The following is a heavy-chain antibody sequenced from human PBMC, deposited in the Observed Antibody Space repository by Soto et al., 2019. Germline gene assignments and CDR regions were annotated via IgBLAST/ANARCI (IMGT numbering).Heavy chain of an antibody. CDR2: IYWDDDR. J-gene: IGHJ4*02. D-gene: IGHD1-1*01. Sequence: QITLKESTPTLVKPTQTLTLTCTFSGFSLSTSGVGVGWIRQPPGKALEWLALIYWDDDRRYSPSLKSRLTIPKDTSKNQVVLTITNIAPVDTATYYCALSPWKGTKAYVDYWGQGTLVTVSS. CDR1: GFSLSTSGVG. CDR3: ALSPWKGTKAYVDY. V-gene: IGHV2-5*02.